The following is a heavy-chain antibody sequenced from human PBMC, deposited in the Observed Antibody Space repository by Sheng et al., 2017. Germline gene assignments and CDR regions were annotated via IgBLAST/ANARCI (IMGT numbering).Heavy chain of an antibody. CDR2: INHSGST. V-gene: IGHV4-34*01. Sequence: QVQLQQWGAGLLKPSETLSLTCAVYGGSFSGYYWSWIRQPPGKGLEWIGEINHSGSTNYNPSLKSRVTISVDTSKNQFSLKLSSVTAADTAVYYCARLKRFRGYAFDIWGQGTMVTVSS. D-gene: IGHD3-3*01. J-gene: IGHJ3*02. CDR3: ARLKRFRGYAFDI. CDR1: GGSFSGYY.